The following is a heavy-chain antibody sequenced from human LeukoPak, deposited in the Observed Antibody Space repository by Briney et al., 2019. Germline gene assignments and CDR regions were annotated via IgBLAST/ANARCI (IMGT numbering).Heavy chain of an antibody. V-gene: IGHV4-39*01. CDR2: IYYSGST. J-gene: IGHJ4*02. CDR1: GGSISSSSYY. CDR3: AREYYYDSSGFPDY. D-gene: IGHD3-22*01. Sequence: PSETLSLTCTVSGGSISSSSYYWGWIRQPPGKGLEWIGSIYYSGSTYYNPSLKSRVTISVDTSKNQFSLKLSPVTAADTAVYYCAREYYYDSSGFPDYWGQGTLVTVSS.